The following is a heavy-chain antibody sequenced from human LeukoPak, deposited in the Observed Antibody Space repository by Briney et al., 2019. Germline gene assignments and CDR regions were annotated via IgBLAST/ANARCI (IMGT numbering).Heavy chain of an antibody. CDR3: ARDGGSYYGGQGIDY. V-gene: IGHV3-66*01. Sequence: GGSLRLSCAASGVTVSSNYMSWVRPAPGKGLGWVSVIFSGGSTYYADSVRGRFTISRDNSKNTMYLHMNSLRCEDRAVFFCARDGGSYYGGQGIDYWGQGTLVTVSS. CDR2: IFSGGST. J-gene: IGHJ4*02. CDR1: GVTVSSNY. D-gene: IGHD1-26*01.